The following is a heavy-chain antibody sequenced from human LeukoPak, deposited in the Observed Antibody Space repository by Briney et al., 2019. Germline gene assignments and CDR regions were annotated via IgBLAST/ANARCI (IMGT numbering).Heavy chain of an antibody. J-gene: IGHJ4*02. CDR3: AITIAAAGYYFDY. D-gene: IGHD6-13*01. CDR1: GGSISSYY. CDR2: IYTSGST. V-gene: IGHV4-4*09. Sequence: SETLSLTCTVSGGSISSYYWSWIRQPPGKGLEWIGYIYTSGSTNYNPSLKSRVTISVDTSKNQFSLKLSSVTAADTAVYYCAITIAAAGYYFDYWAREPWSPSPQ.